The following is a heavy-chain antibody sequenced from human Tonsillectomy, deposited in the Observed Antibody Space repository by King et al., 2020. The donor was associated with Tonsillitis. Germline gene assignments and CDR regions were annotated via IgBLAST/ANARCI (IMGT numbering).Heavy chain of an antibody. Sequence: QLVQSGGGLVQPGGSLRLSCAASGFTLSSYEMNWVRQAPGKGLEWISYISNGGSTISYADSVKGRFTISRDNAKNALYLQMNSLRAEEPAVYYCATAGAGLTDFDSWAEGTLSTVPS. CDR2: ISNGGSTI. D-gene: IGHD4/OR15-4a*01. J-gene: IGHJ4*02. V-gene: IGHV3-48*03. CDR3: ATAGAGLTDFDS. CDR1: GFTLSSYE.